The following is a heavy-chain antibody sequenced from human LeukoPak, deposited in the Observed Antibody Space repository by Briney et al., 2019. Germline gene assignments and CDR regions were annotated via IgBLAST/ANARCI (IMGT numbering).Heavy chain of an antibody. CDR1: GGSISSYY. CDR3: ARSDLIVGAYGMDV. Sequence: SETLSLTCTVSGGSISSYYWSWIQQPPGKGLEWIGYIYYSGSTNYNPSLKSRVTISVDTSKNQFSLKLSSVTAADTAVYYCARSDLIVGAYGMDVWGQGTTVTVSS. J-gene: IGHJ6*02. CDR2: IYYSGST. V-gene: IGHV4-59*01. D-gene: IGHD1-26*01.